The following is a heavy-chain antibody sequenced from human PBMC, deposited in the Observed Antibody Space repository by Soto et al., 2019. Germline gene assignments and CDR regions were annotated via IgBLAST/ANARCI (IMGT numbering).Heavy chain of an antibody. CDR3: ARPKGSYSIGYYYFDY. D-gene: IGHD6-19*01. CDR2: IIPLFGTA. CDR1: GGTFSTYA. J-gene: IGHJ4*02. Sequence: QVQLVQSGAEVKQPGSSVKVSCKTSGGTFSTYAIYWVRQVPGQGLEWLGAIIPLFGTADYAQKFQGRVTITADESTSTAYMELSSLRSEDTAVYYCARPKGSYSIGYYYFDYWGQGPLVTVSS. V-gene: IGHV1-69*01.